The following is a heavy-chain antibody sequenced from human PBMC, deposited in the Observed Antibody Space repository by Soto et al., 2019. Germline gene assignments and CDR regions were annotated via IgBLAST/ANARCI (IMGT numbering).Heavy chain of an antibody. J-gene: IGHJ4*02. D-gene: IGHD3-16*01. V-gene: IGHV4-39*01. CDR3: VVLPRRFGDFDY. Sequence: QLQVQESGPGLVKPSETLSLTCIVSGGSINSNNYYWGWIRQPPGKGLEWITSINYSGSTYSNPFLKSRVSISVDTPKNQFSLKLTSVTAADTAVYYCVVLPRRFGDFDYWGQGTLVTVSS. CDR1: GGSINSNNYY. CDR2: INYSGST.